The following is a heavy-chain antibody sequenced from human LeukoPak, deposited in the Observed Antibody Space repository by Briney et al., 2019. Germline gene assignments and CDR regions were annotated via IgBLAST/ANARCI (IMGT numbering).Heavy chain of an antibody. CDR2: INPNSGGT. V-gene: IGHV1-2*02. Sequence: GASVKVSCKASGYTFTGYYIHWVRQAPGQGLDWMGWINPNSGGTNYAQKFQGRVTMTRDTSISTAYMDLSRLRSDDTAVYYCARGSIVGATFDYFDYWGQGTLVTVSS. D-gene: IGHD1-26*01. CDR1: GYTFTGYY. J-gene: IGHJ4*02. CDR3: ARGSIVGATFDYFDY.